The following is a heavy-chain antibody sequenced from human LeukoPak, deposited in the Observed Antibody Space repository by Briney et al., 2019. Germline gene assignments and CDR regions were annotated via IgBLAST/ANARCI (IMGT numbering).Heavy chain of an antibody. CDR1: GFTFSSYS. CDR3: ARGTEWELLSDY. Sequence: GGSLRLSCAASGFTFSSYSMNWVRQAPGKGLEWVSSISSSSSYIYYADSVKGRFTISRDNAKNSLYLQTNSLRAEDTAVYYCARGTEWELLSDYWGQGTLVTVSS. V-gene: IGHV3-21*01. J-gene: IGHJ4*02. D-gene: IGHD1-26*01. CDR2: ISSSSSYI.